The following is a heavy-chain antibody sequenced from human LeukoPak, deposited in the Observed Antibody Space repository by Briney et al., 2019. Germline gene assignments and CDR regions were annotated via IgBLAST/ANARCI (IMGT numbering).Heavy chain of an antibody. CDR3: ARDQDAFDI. J-gene: IGHJ3*02. CDR1: GFTFSSYG. Sequence: GGSLRLSCAASGFTFSSYGMHWVRQAPGKGLEWVSYISSSGSTIYYADSVKGRFTISRDNAKNSLYLQMNSLRAEDTAVYYCARDQDAFDIWGQGTMVTVSS. V-gene: IGHV3-48*04. CDR2: ISSSGSTI.